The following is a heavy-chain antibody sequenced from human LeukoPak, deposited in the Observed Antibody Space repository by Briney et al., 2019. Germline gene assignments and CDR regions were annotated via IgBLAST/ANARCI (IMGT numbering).Heavy chain of an antibody. CDR2: IGWDDDK. CDR3: ARKAYSGNYWTSFDY. CDR1: GFSLSTTGMR. J-gene: IGHJ4*02. V-gene: IGHV2-70*04. Sequence: SGPALAKPTQTLTLSCSFSGFSLSTTGMRVSWIRQPPGKALEWLARIGWDDDKFYRTSLKTTLTISKDTSKNQVVLTMTNMDPVDTATYYCARKAYSGNYWTSFDYWGQGTLVTVSS. D-gene: IGHD1-26*01.